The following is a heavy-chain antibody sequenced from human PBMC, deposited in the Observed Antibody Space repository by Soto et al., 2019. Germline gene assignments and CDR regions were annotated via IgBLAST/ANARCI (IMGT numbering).Heavy chain of an antibody. CDR2: IRSKAYGGTI. D-gene: IGHD1-1*01. CDR1: GFSFAEHA. Sequence: EVQLVESGGGLVQPGRSLRLACTASGFSFAEHAMSWVRQAPGKGLEWVGFIRSKAYGGTIDYAASVKGRFTFSRDDSRSVAYLQMNGLKTEDTAVYYCTRAGIDKSGTTHYYYGMDVWGRGTTVTVSS. V-gene: IGHV3-49*04. CDR3: TRAGIDKSGTTHYYYGMDV. J-gene: IGHJ6*02.